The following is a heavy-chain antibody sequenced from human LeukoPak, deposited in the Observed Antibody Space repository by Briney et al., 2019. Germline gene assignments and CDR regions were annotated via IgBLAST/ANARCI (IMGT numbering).Heavy chain of an antibody. J-gene: IGHJ4*02. Sequence: ASVKVSCKTSGYTFYDYGISWVRQAPGQGLEWMGWIGADTGNTNFAQELQDRVTMTTDTSTSAAYMELRSLTSDDTAVYYCARDSRETGSTSDFDFWGQGTLVTVSS. CDR1: GYTFYDYG. D-gene: IGHD1-7*01. V-gene: IGHV1-18*04. CDR2: IGADTGNT. CDR3: ARDSRETGSTSDFDF.